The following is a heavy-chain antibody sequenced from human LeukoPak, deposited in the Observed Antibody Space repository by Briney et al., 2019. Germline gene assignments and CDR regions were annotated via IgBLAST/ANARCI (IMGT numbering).Heavy chain of an antibody. D-gene: IGHD5-18*01. V-gene: IGHV3-30*18. CDR3: AKGGFSMVTSANTN. CDR1: GFTFSSYG. CDR2: ISYDGSNK. J-gene: IGHJ4*02. Sequence: GGSLRLSCAASGFTFSSYGMHWVRQAPGKGLEWVAVISYDGSNKYYADSVKGRFTISRDNSKNTLYLQMNSLRAEDTAVYYCAKGGFSMVTSANTNWGQGTLVTVSS.